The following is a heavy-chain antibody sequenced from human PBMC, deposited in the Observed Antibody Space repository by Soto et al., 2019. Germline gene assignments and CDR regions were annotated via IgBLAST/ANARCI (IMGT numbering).Heavy chain of an antibody. Sequence: PGGSLRLSCAASGFPFSTYSMNWVRQAPGKGLEWVANIKHDGSEKYYVGSVKGRFTISRDNAENSLFLQMYSLKAEDTAVYYCARETSRLNDYWGQGTLVTVSS. D-gene: IGHD2-21*02. CDR2: IKHDGSEK. J-gene: IGHJ4*02. V-gene: IGHV3-7*01. CDR1: GFPFSTYS. CDR3: ARETSRLNDY.